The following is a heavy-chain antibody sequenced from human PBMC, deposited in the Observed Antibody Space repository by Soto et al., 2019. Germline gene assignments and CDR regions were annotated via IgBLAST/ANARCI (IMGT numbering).Heavy chain of an antibody. Sequence: ASVKVSCKASGYTFISYGITWVRQAPGQGLEWMGWISAYNANTNYAQKLQGRVTMTTDTSTSTAYMELRSLRSDDTAVYYCARDGIAAAGTGGFDSWGQGTLVTVSS. V-gene: IGHV1-18*01. D-gene: IGHD6-13*01. CDR3: ARDGIAAAGTGGFDS. CDR1: GYTFISYG. J-gene: IGHJ4*02. CDR2: ISAYNANT.